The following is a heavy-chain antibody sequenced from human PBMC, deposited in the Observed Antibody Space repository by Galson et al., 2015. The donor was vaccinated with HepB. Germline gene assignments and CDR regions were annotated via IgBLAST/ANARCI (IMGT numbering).Heavy chain of an antibody. CDR1: GFGFNAYN. V-gene: IGHV3-21*06. CDR3: AREPPPDSTRYGAVVPAYCFHYGMDV. Sequence: SLRLSCAASGFGFNAYNMNWVRQAPGKGLEWVSSISFRYNYIYYADSVKGRFTISRYNAQNSLYLRLNSLRAEDTAVYFCAREPPPDSTRYGAVVPAYCFHYGMDVWGQGTTVIVSS. J-gene: IGHJ6*02. D-gene: IGHD3-3*01. CDR2: ISFRYNYI.